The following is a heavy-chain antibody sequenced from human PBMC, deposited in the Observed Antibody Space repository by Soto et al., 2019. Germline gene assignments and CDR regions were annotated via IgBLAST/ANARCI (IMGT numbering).Heavy chain of an antibody. CDR1: GFTFSSFC. J-gene: IGHJ6*02. CDR3: ASYLHTVTTTYYYGMDV. Sequence: GGSLRLSCAASGFTFSSFCLHWVRQAPGKGLGWVALISYDGRHKYYADSVTGRFTISRDNSKNTLYLQMNSLRAEDTAVYYCASYLHTVTTTYYYGMDVWGQGTTVTVSS. D-gene: IGHD4-17*01. V-gene: IGHV3-30*03. CDR2: ISYDGRHK.